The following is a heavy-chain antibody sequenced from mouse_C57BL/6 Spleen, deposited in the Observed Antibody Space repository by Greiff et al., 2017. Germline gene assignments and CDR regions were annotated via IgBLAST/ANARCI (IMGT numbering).Heavy chain of an antibody. J-gene: IGHJ3*01. CDR3: ARKGCYYYGSSFAY. Sequence: VQLQQSGPGLVQPSQSLSITCTVSGFSLTSYGVHWVRQSPGKGLEWLGVIWSGGSTDYNAAFISRLSISKDNSKSQVFFKMNSLQSDDTAIYYCARKGCYYYGSSFAYWGQGTLVTVSA. CDR2: IWSGGST. D-gene: IGHD1-1*01. CDR1: GFSLTSYG. V-gene: IGHV2-2*01.